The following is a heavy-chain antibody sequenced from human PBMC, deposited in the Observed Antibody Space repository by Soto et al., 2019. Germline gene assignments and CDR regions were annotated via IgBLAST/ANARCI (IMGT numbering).Heavy chain of an antibody. V-gene: IGHV1-69*12. Sequence: QVQLVQSGAEVKKPESSVRVSCKASGGTFNSYAITWVRQAPGQGLEWMGGTIPMLGTTNYAEKFQGSVTLTADESTNTDYMELSSLRSEDTAVYYCTRCGIRYHSIGYYLGSDGMDVWGQGTKVIVSS. CDR3: TRCGIRYHSIGYYLGSDGMDV. D-gene: IGHD3-22*01. CDR1: GGTFNSYA. J-gene: IGHJ6*02. CDR2: TIPMLGTT.